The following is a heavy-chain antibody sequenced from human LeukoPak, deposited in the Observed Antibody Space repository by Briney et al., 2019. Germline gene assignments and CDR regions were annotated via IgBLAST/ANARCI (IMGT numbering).Heavy chain of an antibody. V-gene: IGHV4-31*03. J-gene: IGHJ3*02. CDR1: GGSISSGGYY. CDR3: ARDSSIAAAGSDI. Sequence: SETLSLTCTVSGGSISSGGYYWSWLRQHPGKGLEWIGYIYYSGSTYYNPSLKSRVTISVDTSKNQFSLKLSSVTAADTAVYYCARDSSIAAAGSDIWGQGTMVTVSS. CDR2: IYYSGST. D-gene: IGHD6-13*01.